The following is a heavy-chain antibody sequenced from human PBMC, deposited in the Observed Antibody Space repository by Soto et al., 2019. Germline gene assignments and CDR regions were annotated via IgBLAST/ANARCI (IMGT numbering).Heavy chain of an antibody. J-gene: IGHJ6*02. Sequence: QVQLQESGPGLVKPSETLSVTCTVSGGSISSSYWSWIRQPPGKGLEWIGYVYYSGSTNYNPSLTSQVTISIDTSKNQCSLKLSSVTAADTAVYYCARVTGEDSGGSPARSGMDVWGQGTTVTVSS. V-gene: IGHV4-59*01. CDR3: ARVTGEDSGGSPARSGMDV. D-gene: IGHD2-15*01. CDR1: GGSISSSY. CDR2: VYYSGST.